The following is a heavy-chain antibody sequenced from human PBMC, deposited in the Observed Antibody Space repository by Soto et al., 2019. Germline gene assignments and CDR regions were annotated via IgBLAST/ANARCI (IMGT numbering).Heavy chain of an antibody. V-gene: IGHV4-39*01. CDR2: IYYSGST. CDR3: TAQLYNWNYFEGLDY. CDR1: GGSISSSSYY. D-gene: IGHD1-7*01. Sequence: QLQLQESGPGLVKPSETLSLTCTVSGGSISSSSYYWGWIRQPPGKGLEWIGSIYYSGSTYYNPSLKSRVTISVDTSKNQFSLKLSSVTAADTAVYYCTAQLYNWNYFEGLDYWGQGTLVTVSS. J-gene: IGHJ4*02.